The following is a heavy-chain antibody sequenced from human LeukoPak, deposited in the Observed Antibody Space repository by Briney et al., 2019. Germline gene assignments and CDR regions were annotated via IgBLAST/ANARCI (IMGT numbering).Heavy chain of an antibody. CDR2: ISGRADST. CDR1: GFTFSSYA. V-gene: IGHV3-23*01. CDR3: AKHDSSYYYYMDV. J-gene: IGHJ6*03. Sequence: PGGSLRLSCAASGFTFSSYAMSWVRQAPGKGLEWVSGISGRADSTHYADSVKGRFTISRDNSKNTLNLQMNSLRAEDTAEYYCAKHDSSYYYYMDVWGKGTTVTVSS. D-gene: IGHD2-21*02.